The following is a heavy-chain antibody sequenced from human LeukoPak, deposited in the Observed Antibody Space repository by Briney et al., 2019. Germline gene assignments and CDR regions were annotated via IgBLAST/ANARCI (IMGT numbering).Heavy chain of an antibody. V-gene: IGHV5-10-1*01. D-gene: IGHD6-6*01. Sequence: GESLKISCKGSGYSFTSYWISWVGQLPGKGLEWMGRIDPSDSYTNYSPSFQGHVTISADKSISTAYPQWSSLKASDTAMYYCAIIERSSYYCHSWGQGTLVTVSS. CDR3: AIIERSSYYCHS. J-gene: IGHJ4*02. CDR1: GYSFTSYW. CDR2: IDPSDSYT.